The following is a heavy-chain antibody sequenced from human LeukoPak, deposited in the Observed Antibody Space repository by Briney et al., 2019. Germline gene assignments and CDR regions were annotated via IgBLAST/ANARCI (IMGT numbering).Heavy chain of an antibody. J-gene: IGHJ5*02. CDR1: GFTFSSYS. Sequence: GSLRLSCAASGFTFSSYSMNWVRQAPGKGLEWIGSIYYSGSTYYNPSLKSRVTISVDTSKNQFSLKLSSVTAADTAVYYCARDRGNYDFWSGYYMDWFDPWGQGTLVTVSS. CDR3: ARDRGNYDFWSGYYMDWFDP. V-gene: IGHV4-39*07. D-gene: IGHD3-3*01. CDR2: IYYSGST.